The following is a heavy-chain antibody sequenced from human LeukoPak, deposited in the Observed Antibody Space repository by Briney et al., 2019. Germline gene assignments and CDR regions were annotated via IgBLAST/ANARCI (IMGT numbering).Heavy chain of an antibody. D-gene: IGHD6-6*01. CDR3: AKRVPYSSSSVYFDY. CDR2: ISDSGRDT. CDR1: GFTFSSYA. Sequence: GGSLRLSCAASGFTFSSYAMNWVRQAPGKGLEWVSAISDSGRDTYFADSVKGRFTISRDNSKNALYLQMNSLRAEDSAIYYCAKRVPYSSSSVYFDYWGQGTLVTVSS. J-gene: IGHJ4*02. V-gene: IGHV3-23*01.